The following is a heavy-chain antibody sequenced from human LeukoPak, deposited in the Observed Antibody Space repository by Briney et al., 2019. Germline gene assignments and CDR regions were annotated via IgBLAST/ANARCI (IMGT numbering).Heavy chain of an antibody. CDR3: AKETLSDPYFDY. CDR1: GFTFSSYA. J-gene: IGHJ4*02. V-gene: IGHV3-23*01. CDR2: ISGSGGST. Sequence: HTGGSLRLSCAASGFTFSSYAMSWVRQAPGKGLEWVSAISGSGGSTYYADSVKGRFTISRDNSKNTLYLQMNSLRAEDTAVYYCAKETLSDPYFDYWGQGTLVTVSS. D-gene: IGHD2-21*02.